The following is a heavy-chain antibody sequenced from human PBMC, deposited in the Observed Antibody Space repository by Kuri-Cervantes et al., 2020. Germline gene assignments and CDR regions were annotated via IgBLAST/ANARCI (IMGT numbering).Heavy chain of an antibody. CDR3: ATDKGYFAFDY. J-gene: IGHJ4*02. CDR1: GFTFSSYE. D-gene: IGHD1-26*01. CDR2: IKPDGSER. Sequence: GESLKISCAASGFTFSSYEMNWVRQAPGKGLEWEANIKPDGSERYYVDSVKGRFTISRDNAKNSLYLQINSLRVEDTAVYYCATDKGYFAFDYWGQGTLVTVSS. V-gene: IGHV3-7*01.